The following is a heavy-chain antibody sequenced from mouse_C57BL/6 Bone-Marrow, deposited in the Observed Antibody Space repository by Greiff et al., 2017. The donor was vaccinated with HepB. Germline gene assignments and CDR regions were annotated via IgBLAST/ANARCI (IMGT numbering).Heavy chain of an antibody. D-gene: IGHD1-1*01. J-gene: IGHJ2*01. CDR2: IYPGDGDT. Sequence: QVQLQQSGAELVKPGASVKISCKASGYAFSSYWMNWVKQRPGKGLEWIGQIYPGDGDTNYNGKFKGKATLTADKSSSTAYMQLSSLTSEDSAVYFCARTPYYYGSSLHFDYWGQGTTLTVSS. V-gene: IGHV1-80*01. CDR3: ARTPYYYGSSLHFDY. CDR1: GYAFSSYW.